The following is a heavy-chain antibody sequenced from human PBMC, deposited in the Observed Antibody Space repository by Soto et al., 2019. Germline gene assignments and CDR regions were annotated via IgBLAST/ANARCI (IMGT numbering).Heavy chain of an antibody. CDR1: GGSVTNSSYY. D-gene: IGHD4-17*01. CDR3: VSQRTTVPTQAYFDY. V-gene: IGHV4-39*01. CDR2: VYYRGRS. Sequence: TLSLTCTVSGGSVTNSSYYWGWIRQSPGKGLEWIGSVYYRGRSYSKSSVKSRVTISVDTSKNRFSLSLNSVTASDTTVYFCVSQRTTVPTQAYFDYWGPGALVTVSS. J-gene: IGHJ4*02.